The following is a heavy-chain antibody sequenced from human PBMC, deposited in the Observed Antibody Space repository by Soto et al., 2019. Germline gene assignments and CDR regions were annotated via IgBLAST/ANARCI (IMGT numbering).Heavy chain of an antibody. V-gene: IGHV2-5*02. Sequence: QITLKESGPTLVKPTQTLTLTCTFSGFSLSTSGVGVGWIRQPPGKALEWLALIYWDDDKRYSPSLKSRLTINKDPSKNQVVLTMTNMDPVDTATYYCAHSPMDLGFRWFDPWGQGTLVTVSS. CDR3: AHSPMDLGFRWFDP. D-gene: IGHD5-12*01. CDR1: GFSLSTSGVG. CDR2: IYWDDDK. J-gene: IGHJ5*02.